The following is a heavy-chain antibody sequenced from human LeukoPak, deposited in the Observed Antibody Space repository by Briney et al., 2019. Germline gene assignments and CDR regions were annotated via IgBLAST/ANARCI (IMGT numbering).Heavy chain of an antibody. J-gene: IGHJ6*03. D-gene: IGHD6-13*01. CDR2: IYTSGST. Sequence: SETLSLTCAVYGGSFSSYYWSWIRQPAGKGLEWIGRIYTSGSTNYNPSLKSRVTMSVDTSKNQFSLKLSSVTAADTAVYYCARDRIAAAGHMDVWGKGTTVTISS. CDR3: ARDRIAAAGHMDV. CDR1: GGSFSSYY. V-gene: IGHV4-4*07.